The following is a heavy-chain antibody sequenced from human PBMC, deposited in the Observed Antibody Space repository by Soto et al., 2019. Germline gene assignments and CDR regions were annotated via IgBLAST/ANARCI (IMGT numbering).Heavy chain of an antibody. J-gene: IGHJ5*02. Sequence: EVQLVESGGGLVQPGGSLRLSCAASGFTVSSNYMSWVRQAPGKGLEWVSVIYSGGTTYYADSVKDRFSISSDNSKNTLYLQMNSLRAEDTAVYYCARNGDSSDYRGWFDPWGQGTLVTVSS. D-gene: IGHD3-22*01. CDR3: ARNGDSSDYRGWFDP. CDR2: IYSGGTT. V-gene: IGHV3-66*01. CDR1: GFTVSSNY.